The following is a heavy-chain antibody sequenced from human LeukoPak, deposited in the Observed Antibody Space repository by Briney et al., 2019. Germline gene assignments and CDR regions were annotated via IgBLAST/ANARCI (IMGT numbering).Heavy chain of an antibody. V-gene: IGHV3-30*04. J-gene: IGHJ3*01. CDR1: GFTFSTYA. CDR3: TTDFNP. Sequence: PGGSLRLSCAASGFTFSTYAMHWVRQAPGKGLEWVAVISYDGSSKYYADSVKGRFTISRDNAKNSLYLQMNSLRAEDTAVYYCTTDFNPWGQGTMVTVSS. D-gene: IGHD1-14*01. CDR2: ISYDGSSK.